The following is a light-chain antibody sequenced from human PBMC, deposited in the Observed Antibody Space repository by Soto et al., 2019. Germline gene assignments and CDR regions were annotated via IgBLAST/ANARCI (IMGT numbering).Light chain of an antibody. V-gene: IGKV4-1*01. J-gene: IGKJ4*01. Sequence: DVVLTQSPDSLAVSLGERATINCKSSQSLLYSSNNKNFLAWYQQKPGQPPKLLISWASSRESGVPDRFSGSGSGTDFTLSISSLRAEDVAVYYCQQYYSTPLTFGGGTRVEIK. CDR2: WAS. CDR1: QSLLYSSNNKNF. CDR3: QQYYSTPLT.